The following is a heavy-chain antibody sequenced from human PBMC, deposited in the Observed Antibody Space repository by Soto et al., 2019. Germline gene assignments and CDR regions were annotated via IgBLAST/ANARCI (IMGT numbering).Heavy chain of an antibody. CDR1: GFTFGDYA. D-gene: IGHD3-3*01. Sequence: GGSLRLSCTASGFTFGDYAMSWFRQAPGKGLEWVGFIRSKAYGGTTEYAASVKGRFTISRDDSKSIAYLQMNSLKTEDTAVYYCTRDREWFLDPYGMDVWGQGTTVTVSS. CDR3: TRDREWFLDPYGMDV. J-gene: IGHJ6*02. V-gene: IGHV3-49*03. CDR2: IRSKAYGGTT.